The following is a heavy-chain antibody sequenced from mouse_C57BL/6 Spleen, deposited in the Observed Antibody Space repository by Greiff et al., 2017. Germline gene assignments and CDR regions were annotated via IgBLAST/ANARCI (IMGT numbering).Heavy chain of an antibody. V-gene: IGHV1-15*01. Sequence: QVQLQQSGAELVRPGASVTLSCKASGYTFTDYEMHWVKQTPVHGLEWIGAIDPETGGTAYNQKVKGKAILTADKSSSTAYMELRSLTSEDSAVYYCTRVGLYDYGAWFAYWGQGTLVTVSA. D-gene: IGHD2-4*01. J-gene: IGHJ3*01. CDR3: TRVGLYDYGAWFAY. CDR2: IDPETGGT. CDR1: GYTFTDYE.